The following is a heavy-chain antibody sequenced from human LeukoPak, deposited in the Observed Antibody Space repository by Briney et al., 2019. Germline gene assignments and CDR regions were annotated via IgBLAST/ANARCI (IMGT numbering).Heavy chain of an antibody. D-gene: IGHD1-26*01. CDR1: GGSFSGYY. CDR2: INHSGST. V-gene: IGHV4-34*01. Sequence: KPSETLSLTCAVYGGSFSGYYWSWIRQPPGKGLEWIGEINHSGSTNYNPSLKSRVTISVDTSKNQFSLKLSSVTAADTAVYYCASTGGGSYSRRHYYYYGMDVWGQGTTVTVSS. CDR3: ASTGGGSYSRRHYYYYGMDV. J-gene: IGHJ6*02.